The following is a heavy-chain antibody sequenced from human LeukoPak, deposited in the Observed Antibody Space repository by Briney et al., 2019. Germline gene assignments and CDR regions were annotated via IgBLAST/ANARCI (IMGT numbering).Heavy chain of an antibody. Sequence: GGSLRLSCVASGLTLSTERMNWVRQAPGMGLEWVSSISSSSSYIYYADSVKGRFTISRDNAKNSLYLQMNSLRAEDTAVYYCARVGNEGAFDIWGQGTMVTVSS. CDR1: GLTLSTER. J-gene: IGHJ3*02. D-gene: IGHD2-8*01. CDR3: ARVGNEGAFDI. V-gene: IGHV3-21*01. CDR2: ISSSSSYI.